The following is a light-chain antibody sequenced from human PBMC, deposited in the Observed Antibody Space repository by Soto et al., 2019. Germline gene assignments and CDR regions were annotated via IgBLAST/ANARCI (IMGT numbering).Light chain of an antibody. Sequence: QSVLTQPASVSGSPGQSITISCTGTSGDVGGYYYVSWYQQLPGKAPKLMISEVSNRPSGVSNRFSGSKSGNTASLTISGLQAEDEADYYCTSYTAGGTIFGTGTKVTGL. CDR2: EVS. V-gene: IGLV2-14*01. CDR3: TSYTAGGTI. CDR1: SGDVGGYYY. J-gene: IGLJ1*01.